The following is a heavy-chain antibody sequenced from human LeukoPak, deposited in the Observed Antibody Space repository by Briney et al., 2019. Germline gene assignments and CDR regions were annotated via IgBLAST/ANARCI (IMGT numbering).Heavy chain of an antibody. J-gene: IGHJ4*02. CDR2: IYPNSGVT. V-gene: IGHV1-2*02. Sequence: ASVKVSCKASGYTFTGYYMYWVRQTPGQGLEWMGWIYPNSGVTKFAQKFQGRATMTRDTSTSTAYMELSSLRSDDTAVYYCARDGDAVMVEFDYWGQGTLVTVSS. CDR3: ARDGDAVMVEFDY. D-gene: IGHD5-18*01. CDR1: GYTFTGYY.